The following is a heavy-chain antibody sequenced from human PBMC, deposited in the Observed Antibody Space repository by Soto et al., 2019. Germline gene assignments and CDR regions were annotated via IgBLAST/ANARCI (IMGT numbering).Heavy chain of an antibody. CDR3: ARDPYNTSGYYQFFDY. V-gene: IGHV1-18*01. CDR1: GYTFTHHG. J-gene: IGHJ4*02. D-gene: IGHD3-22*01. Sequence: QVQLVQSGAEVKKPGASVKVSCKASGYTFTHHGITWVRQAPGQGLEWMGWISAYNGDTKYAQRLQGRVTLTTDTSTTTAYIELMSLTADDTAVYYCARDPYNTSGYYQFFDYWGQGTLVTVSS. CDR2: ISAYNGDT.